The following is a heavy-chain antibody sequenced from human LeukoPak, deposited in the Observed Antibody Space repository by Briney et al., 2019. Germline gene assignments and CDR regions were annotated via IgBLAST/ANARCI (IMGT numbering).Heavy chain of an antibody. J-gene: IGHJ3*02. CDR2: ISGSGGST. Sequence: GGSLRLSCAVSGFTFSSYAMSWVRQAPGKGLEWVSAISGSGGSTYYADSVKGRFTISRDNSKNTLYLQMNSLRAEDTAVYYCANQITAAGTYDAFDIWGQGTMVTVSS. D-gene: IGHD6-13*01. CDR3: ANQITAAGTYDAFDI. V-gene: IGHV3-23*01. CDR1: GFTFSSYA.